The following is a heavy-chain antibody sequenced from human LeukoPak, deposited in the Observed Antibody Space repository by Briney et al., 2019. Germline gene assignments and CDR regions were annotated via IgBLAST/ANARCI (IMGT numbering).Heavy chain of an antibody. V-gene: IGHV4-4*02. CDR3: ARGKGYFDY. CDR2: IDYSGNT. J-gene: IGHJ4*02. CDR1: GGSISDTNW. Sequence: SGTLSLTCGVSGGSISDTNWWTWFRQPPGKGLEWIGYIDYSGNTKYNPSLKSRVTISVDTSKNQFSLNLKSVTAADTAVYYCARGKGYFDYWGQGTLVTVSS.